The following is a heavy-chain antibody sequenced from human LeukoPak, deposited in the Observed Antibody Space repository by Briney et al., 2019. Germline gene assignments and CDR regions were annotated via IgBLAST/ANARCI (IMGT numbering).Heavy chain of an antibody. CDR2: IKQDGSEK. CDR1: GFTFSSYW. Sequence: GGSLRLSCAASGFTFSSYWMSWVRQAPGKGLEWVANIKQDGSEKYYVDSVKGRFTISRDNAKNSLYLQMNSLRAEDTAAYYCARGDIAATGTPFDNWGQGTLVTVSS. V-gene: IGHV3-7*01. CDR3: ARGDIAATGTPFDN. J-gene: IGHJ4*02. D-gene: IGHD6-13*01.